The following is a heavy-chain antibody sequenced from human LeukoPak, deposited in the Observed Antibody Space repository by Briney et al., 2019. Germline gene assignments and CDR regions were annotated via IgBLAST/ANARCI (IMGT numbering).Heavy chain of an antibody. V-gene: IGHV3-11*06. Sequence: GGSLRLSCAASGFTFSDYYMSWIRQAPGKGLEWVSYISSSSSYTNYADSVKGRFTISRDNAKNSLYLQMNSLRAEDMAVYYCARASSSWYGYYFDYWGQGTLVTVSS. CDR2: ISSSSSYT. CDR3: ARASSSWYGYYFDY. D-gene: IGHD6-13*01. CDR1: GFTFSDYY. J-gene: IGHJ4*02.